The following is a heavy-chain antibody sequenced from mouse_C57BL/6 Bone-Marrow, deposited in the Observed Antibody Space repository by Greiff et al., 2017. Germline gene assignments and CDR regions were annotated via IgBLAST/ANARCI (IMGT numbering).Heavy chain of an antibody. Sequence: EVKLVESGEGLVKPGGSLKLSCAASGFTFSSYAMSWVRQTPEKRLEWVAYISSGGDYIYYADTVKGRFTISRDNARNTLYLQMSSLKSEDTAMYYCTRGGLDVGDFDYWGQGTTLTVSS. V-gene: IGHV5-9-1*02. CDR3: TRGGLDVGDFDY. CDR2: ISSGGDYI. CDR1: GFTFSSYA. J-gene: IGHJ2*01. D-gene: IGHD3-3*01.